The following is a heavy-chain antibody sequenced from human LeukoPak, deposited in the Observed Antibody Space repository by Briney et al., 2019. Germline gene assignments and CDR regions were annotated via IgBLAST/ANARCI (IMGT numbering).Heavy chain of an antibody. D-gene: IGHD3-3*01. J-gene: IGHJ4*02. V-gene: IGHV4-34*01. CDR3: ARGAWSGYIDY. CDR2: INHSGST. Sequence: SETLSLTCAVYGGSFSGYYWSWIRQPPGKGLEWIGEINHSGSTNYNPSLKSRVTISVDTSKNQFSLKLSSVTAADAAVYYCARGAWSGYIDYWGQGTLVTVSS. CDR1: GGSFSGYY.